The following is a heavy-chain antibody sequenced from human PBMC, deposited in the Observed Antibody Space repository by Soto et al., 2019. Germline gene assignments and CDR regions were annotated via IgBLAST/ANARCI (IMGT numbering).Heavy chain of an antibody. Sequence: QVQLQESGPGLVKPSQTLSLTCTVSGGSISSGDYYCSWIRQPSGKGLEWIGYIYYSGSTYYKPSLKSRVTISVDTSKNQFSLKLSAVTAADTAVYYCAPYYYDSSGYRIFDYWGQGTLVTVSS. J-gene: IGHJ4*02. D-gene: IGHD3-22*01. V-gene: IGHV4-30-4*01. CDR1: GGSISSGDYY. CDR3: APYYYDSSGYRIFDY. CDR2: IYYSGST.